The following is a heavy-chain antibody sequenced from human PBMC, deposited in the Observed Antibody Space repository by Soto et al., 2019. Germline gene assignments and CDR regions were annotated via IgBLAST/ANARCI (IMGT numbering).Heavy chain of an antibody. V-gene: IGHV1-18*01. Sequence: QVQLVQSGAEVKKPGASVKVSCKASGYTFTSYGISWVRQAPGQGLEWMGWISAYNGNTNYAQKLQGRVTMTTDTSTSTAYMELRSLRSDDTAVYYCAREPPSVRSDIVVVPAAPVIFFDYWGQGTLVTVSS. CDR2: ISAYNGNT. D-gene: IGHD2-2*01. CDR3: AREPPSVRSDIVVVPAAPVIFFDY. J-gene: IGHJ4*02. CDR1: GYTFTSYG.